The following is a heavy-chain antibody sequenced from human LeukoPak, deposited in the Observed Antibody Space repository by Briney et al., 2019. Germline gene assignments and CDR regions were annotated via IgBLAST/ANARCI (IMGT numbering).Heavy chain of an antibody. D-gene: IGHD4-17*01. V-gene: IGHV3-48*04. CDR3: ARMLTTVTTDY. Sequence: QPGGSLRLSCAASGFTFSSYTMSWVRQAPGKGLEWVSYISSGSSTMYYADSVKGRFTISRDNAKNSLYLQMNSLRAEDTAVYYCARMLTTVTTDYWGQGTLVTVSS. J-gene: IGHJ4*02. CDR1: GFTFSSYT. CDR2: ISSGSSTM.